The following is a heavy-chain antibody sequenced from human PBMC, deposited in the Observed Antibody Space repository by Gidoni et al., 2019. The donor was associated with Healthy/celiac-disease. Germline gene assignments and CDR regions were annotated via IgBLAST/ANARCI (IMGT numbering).Heavy chain of an antibody. D-gene: IGHD4-4*01. J-gene: IGHJ6*02. CDR3: ARDRDYRDHYYYYGMDV. CDR1: GFPFRRYA. Sequence: QVHLVESGGGVVQPGRSLRLPCAASGFPFRRYAMHWVRQAPGKGLEWVAVISYDGSNKYYADSVKGRFTISRDNSKNTLYLQMNSLRAEDTAVYYCARDRDYRDHYYYYGMDVWGQGTTVTVSS. V-gene: IGHV3-30*04. CDR2: ISYDGSNK.